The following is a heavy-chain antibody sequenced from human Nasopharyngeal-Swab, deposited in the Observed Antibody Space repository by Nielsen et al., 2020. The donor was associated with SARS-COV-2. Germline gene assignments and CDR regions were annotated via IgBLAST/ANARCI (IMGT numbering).Heavy chain of an antibody. Sequence: GGSLRLSCAASGFTFSNYAMSWVRQAPGKGLEWVSSISGSGGSTYYADSVKGRFTISRDNSKNTLYLQMNSLRAEDTAVYYCAKDLEPGVIVVVTAIRGYFDDWGQGTLVTVSS. CDR1: GFTFSNYA. V-gene: IGHV3-23*01. CDR3: AKDLEPGVIVVVTAIRGYFDD. CDR2: ISGSGGST. J-gene: IGHJ4*02. D-gene: IGHD2-21*02.